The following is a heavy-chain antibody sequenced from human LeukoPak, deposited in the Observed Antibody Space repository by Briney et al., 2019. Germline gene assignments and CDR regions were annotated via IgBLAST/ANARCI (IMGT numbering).Heavy chain of an antibody. V-gene: IGHV3-53*01. J-gene: IGHJ4*02. D-gene: IGHD1-26*01. CDR2: IYSSGGT. Sequence: PGGSLRLSCAASGFTVSRNYMSWVRQAPGKGLEWVSVIYSSGGTYYADSVKGRFTISRDTSKNTLYLQMNSLRAEDTAVYYCARDRRGSGNYYQGHYFDYWGQGTLVTVSS. CDR1: GFTVSRNY. CDR3: ARDRRGSGNYYQGHYFDY.